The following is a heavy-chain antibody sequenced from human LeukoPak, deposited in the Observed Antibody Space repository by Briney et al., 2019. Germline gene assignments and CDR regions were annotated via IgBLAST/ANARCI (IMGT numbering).Heavy chain of an antibody. CDR3: ARDNFLDGGYLDAFDI. J-gene: IGHJ3*02. D-gene: IGHD1-26*01. Sequence: PSETLSLTCVVSGGSLSTHHWSWIRQSPGRGLEWIGYISDSGSTNYNPSLKSRVTISVDTSKNQFSLKLSSVTAADTAVYYCARDNFLDGGYLDAFDIWGQGTMVTVSS. V-gene: IGHV4-59*11. CDR2: ISDSGST. CDR1: GGSLSTHH.